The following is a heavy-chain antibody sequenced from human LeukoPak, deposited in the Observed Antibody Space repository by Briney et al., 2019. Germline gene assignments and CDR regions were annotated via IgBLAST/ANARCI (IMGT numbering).Heavy chain of an antibody. Sequence: PSETLSLTCTVSGGSISSYYWSWIRQPPGKGLEGIGYIYYSGSTNYNPSLKSRVTISVDTSKNQFSLKLSSVTAADTAVYYCAGYCSSTSCRVDYWGQGTLVTVSS. D-gene: IGHD2-2*01. CDR2: IYYSGST. J-gene: IGHJ4*02. CDR3: AGYCSSTSCRVDY. CDR1: GGSISSYY. V-gene: IGHV4-59*08.